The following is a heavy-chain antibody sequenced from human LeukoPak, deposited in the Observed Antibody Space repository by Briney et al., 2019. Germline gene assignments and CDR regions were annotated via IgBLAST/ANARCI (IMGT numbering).Heavy chain of an antibody. CDR2: IYYSGST. Sequence: SETLSLTCTVSGGSINNYYWNWIRQSPGKGLEWIGYIYYSGSTSYNPSLKSPVTISVDTSKNQFSLKLSSVTAADTAIYYCARDMGPTVTTKTYYFDYWGQGTLVTVSS. J-gene: IGHJ4*02. CDR1: GGSINNYY. CDR3: ARDMGPTVTTKTYYFDY. V-gene: IGHV4-4*08. D-gene: IGHD4-17*01.